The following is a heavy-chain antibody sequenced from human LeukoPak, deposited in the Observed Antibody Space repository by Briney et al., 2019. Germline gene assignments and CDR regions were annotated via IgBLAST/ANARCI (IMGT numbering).Heavy chain of an antibody. CDR2: LYYDGRT. D-gene: IGHD5-12*01. CDR1: GDSVSSSNYY. J-gene: IGHJ4*02. Sequence: PSETLSLTCTVFGDSVSSSNYYWAWFRQPPGKGLDWIGSLYYDGRTYYSPSLKSRATMSVDTSKNQFSLHLSSVTAADTAVYYCAREGIPGRVTTILPYWGQGTLVTVSS. V-gene: IGHV4-39*07. CDR3: AREGIPGRVTTILPY.